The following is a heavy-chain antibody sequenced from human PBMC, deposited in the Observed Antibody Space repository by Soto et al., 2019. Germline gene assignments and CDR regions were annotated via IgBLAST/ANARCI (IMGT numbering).Heavy chain of an antibody. V-gene: IGHV3-21*01. Sequence: EVQLVESGGGLVKPGGSLRLSCAASGFTFSSYSMNWVRQAPGKGLEWVSSISGSSSYIYYADSVKGRFTISRDNAKNSLYLQMNSLRAEDTAVYYCARDSRLWYFDLWGRGTLVTVSS. CDR1: GFTFSSYS. J-gene: IGHJ2*01. CDR2: ISGSSSYI. CDR3: ARDSRLWYFDL.